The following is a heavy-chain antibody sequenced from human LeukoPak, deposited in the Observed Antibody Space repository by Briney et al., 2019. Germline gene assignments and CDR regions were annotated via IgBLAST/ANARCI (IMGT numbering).Heavy chain of an antibody. CDR2: IYYSGST. D-gene: IGHD6-13*01. Sequence: PSETLSLTCTVSGGSISSSSYYWGWIRQPPGKGLEWIGSIYYSGSTYYNPSLKSRVTISVDRSKNQFSLKLSSVTAADTAVYYCSSSRSGDRGGFQHWGQGTLVTVSS. CDR1: GGSISSSSYY. J-gene: IGHJ1*01. CDR3: SSSRSGDRGGFQH. V-gene: IGHV4-39*07.